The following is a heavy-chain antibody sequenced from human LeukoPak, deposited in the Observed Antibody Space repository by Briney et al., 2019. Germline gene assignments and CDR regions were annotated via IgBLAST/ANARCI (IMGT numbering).Heavy chain of an antibody. D-gene: IGHD2/OR15-2a*01. CDR2: FYSGGAT. CDR3: AKVVAGNIDYYFDY. CDR1: GFIVSANY. J-gene: IGHJ4*02. V-gene: IGHV3-53*01. Sequence: GGSLRLSCAASGFIVSANYMSWVRQTPGKGLEWVSIFYSGGATFYVDSVKGRFTISRDNSKNTVYLQMRNLRVEHTAVYYCAKVVAGNIDYYFDYWGQGILVTVSS.